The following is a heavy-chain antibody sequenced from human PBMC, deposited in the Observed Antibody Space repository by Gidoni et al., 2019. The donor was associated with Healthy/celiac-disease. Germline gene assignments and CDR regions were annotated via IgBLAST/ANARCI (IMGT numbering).Heavy chain of an antibody. V-gene: IGHV3-21*01. CDR1: GFTFSSYS. D-gene: IGHD5-12*01. Sequence: EVQLVESGGGLVKPGGSLRLSCAASGFTFSSYSMNWVRQAPGKGLEWVSSISSSSSYIYYADSVKGRFTISRDNAKNSLYLQMNSLRAEDTAVYYCARERSNKDIVATIDYWGQGTLVTVSS. J-gene: IGHJ4*02. CDR3: ARERSNKDIVATIDY. CDR2: ISSSSSYI.